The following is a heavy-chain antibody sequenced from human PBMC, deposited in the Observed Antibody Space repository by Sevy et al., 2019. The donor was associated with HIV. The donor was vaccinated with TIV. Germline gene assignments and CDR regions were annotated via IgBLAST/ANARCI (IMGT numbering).Heavy chain of an antibody. D-gene: IGHD3-10*01. Sequence: GGSLRLSCAASGFTFSSYSMNWVRQAPGKGLEWVSSISSSSSYIYYADSVKGRFTISRDNAKNSRFLQMNSLRAEGTAVYYCGRSTGFTMVRGIPRVGAFDIWGQGTMVTVSS. CDR2: ISSSSSYI. J-gene: IGHJ3*02. CDR3: GRSTGFTMVRGIPRVGAFDI. CDR1: GFTFSSYS. V-gene: IGHV3-21*01.